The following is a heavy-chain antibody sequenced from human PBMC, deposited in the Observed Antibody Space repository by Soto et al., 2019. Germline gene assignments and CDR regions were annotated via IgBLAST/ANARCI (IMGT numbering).Heavy chain of an antibody. J-gene: IGHJ4*02. CDR1: GGTFSSYA. D-gene: IGHD1-26*01. CDR2: IIPIFGTA. V-gene: IGHV1-69*13. Sequence: RASVKVSCKASGGTFSSYAISWVRQAPGQGLEWMGGIIPIFGTANYAQKFQGRVTITADESTSTAYMELSSLRSEDTAVYYCARTLGGYGYHDYWGQGTLVTVSS. CDR3: ARTLGGYGYHDY.